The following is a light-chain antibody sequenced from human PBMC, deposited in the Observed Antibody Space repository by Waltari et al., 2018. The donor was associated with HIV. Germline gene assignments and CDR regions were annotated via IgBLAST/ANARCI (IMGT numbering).Light chain of an antibody. V-gene: IGKV4-1*01. CDR3: QQCYSTPWT. CDR1: QSLLLNFNNKTY. Sequence: DIVMTQSPASLAVSLGERATINCKYNQSLLLNFNNKTYLTWSKQKPGQSPKLLLYWASTREAGVPDRFSGSGSGTDVNLTISSLQAEDVATYYCQQCYSTPWTFGRGTKVEI. CDR2: WAS. J-gene: IGKJ1*01.